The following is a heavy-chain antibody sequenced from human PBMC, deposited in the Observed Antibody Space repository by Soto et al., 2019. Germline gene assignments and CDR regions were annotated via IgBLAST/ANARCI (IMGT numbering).Heavy chain of an antibody. CDR1: GGSFSGYY. D-gene: IGHD6-6*01. V-gene: IGHV4-34*01. Sequence: ASETLSLTCAVYGGSFSGYYWSWIRQPPGKGLEWIGEINHSGSTNYNPSLKSRVTISVDTSKNQFPLKLSSVTAADTAVYYCARGRTKYSSPRGWFDPWGQGTLVTVSS. J-gene: IGHJ5*02. CDR2: INHSGST. CDR3: ARGRTKYSSPRGWFDP.